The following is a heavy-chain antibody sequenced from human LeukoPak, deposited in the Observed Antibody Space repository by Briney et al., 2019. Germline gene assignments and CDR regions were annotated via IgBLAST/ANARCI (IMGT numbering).Heavy chain of an antibody. D-gene: IGHD2-21*02. CDR3: ARDCINCGGDPLPFDY. V-gene: IGHV1-69*05. J-gene: IGHJ4*02. Sequence: SVKVSCKASGGTFSSYAISWVRQAPGQGLEWMGGTIPIFGTANYAQKFQGRVTITTDESTSTAYMELSSLRSEDTAVYYRARDCINCGGDPLPFDYWGQGTLVTVSS. CDR2: TIPIFGTA. CDR1: GGTFSSYA.